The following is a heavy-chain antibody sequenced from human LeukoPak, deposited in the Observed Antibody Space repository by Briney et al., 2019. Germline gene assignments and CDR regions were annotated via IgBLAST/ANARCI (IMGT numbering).Heavy chain of an antibody. CDR2: ISSSGSTR. CDR3: ARAPPYSSGWSSSRCYFDY. CDR1: GFTFSSYE. D-gene: IGHD6-19*01. J-gene: IGHJ4*02. V-gene: IGHV3-48*03. Sequence: PGGSLRLSCAASGFTFSSYEMNWVRQAPGKGLEWVSYISSSGSTRYYADSVKGRFTISRDNAKNSLYLQLNSLRAEDTAVYYCARAPPYSSGWSSSRCYFDYWGQGTLVTVSS.